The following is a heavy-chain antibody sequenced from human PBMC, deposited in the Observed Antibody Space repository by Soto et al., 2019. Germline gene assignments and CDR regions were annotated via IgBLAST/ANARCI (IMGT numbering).Heavy chain of an antibody. D-gene: IGHD2-15*01. CDR3: AREGVHCSGGSCYSDY. Sequence: QVQLVQSGAEVKKPGSSVKVSCKASGGTFSSYAISWVRQAPGQGLEWMGGIIPIFGTANYAQKFQGRVTITADKSTITAYMELSSLRSEDTAVYYCAREGVHCSGGSCYSDYWGQGTLVTVSS. V-gene: IGHV1-69*06. J-gene: IGHJ4*02. CDR1: GGTFSSYA. CDR2: IIPIFGTA.